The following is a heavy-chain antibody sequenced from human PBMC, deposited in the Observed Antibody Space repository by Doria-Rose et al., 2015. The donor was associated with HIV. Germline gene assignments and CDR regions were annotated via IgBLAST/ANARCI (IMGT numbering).Heavy chain of an antibody. Sequence: QITLKESGPVLVKPTETLTLTCTVSGVSLSSPGMGVSRIHQPPGKALEWLANIFADDARSYKASLKSRLTIASGTSKSQVVLTMTDMDPVDTATYYCARIKSSRWYHKYYFDFWGQGTLVIVSA. CDR3: ARIKSSRWYHKYYFDF. J-gene: IGHJ4*02. CDR2: IFADDAR. D-gene: IGHD6-13*01. V-gene: IGHV2-26*01. CDR1: GVSLSSPGMG.